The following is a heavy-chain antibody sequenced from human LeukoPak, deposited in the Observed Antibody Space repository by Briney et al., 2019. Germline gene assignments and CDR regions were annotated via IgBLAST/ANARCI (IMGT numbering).Heavy chain of an antibody. V-gene: IGHV3-23*01. J-gene: IGHJ4*02. CDR1: GFTFSNYG. D-gene: IGHD3-16*01. Sequence: GGSLRLSCAASGFTFSNYGMSWVRQAPGKGLEWVSAITATSSSTHDADSVQGRFTISRDNSKNTLYLQMNSLRAEDTAVYYCAKTFMITFGGVLKEIDYWGQGTLVTVSS. CDR3: AKTFMITFGGVLKEIDY. CDR2: ITATSSST.